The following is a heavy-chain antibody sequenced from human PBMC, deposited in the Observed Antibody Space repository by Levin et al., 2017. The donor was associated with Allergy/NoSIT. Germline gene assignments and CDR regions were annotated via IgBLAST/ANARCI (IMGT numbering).Heavy chain of an antibody. D-gene: IGHD3-22*01. V-gene: IGHV1-46*01. CDR3: ARDLTNSNYESSGSLGH. CDR2: IDPSGGNT. Sequence: TGGSLRLSCKASGYTFGSYYMHWVRQAPGQGLEWMGIIDPSGGNTTYTQKFQGRVTMTRDTSTSTVYMELSSLRSEDTAVYYCARDLTNSNYESSGSLGHWGQGTLVTVSS. J-gene: IGHJ4*02. CDR1: GYTFGSYY.